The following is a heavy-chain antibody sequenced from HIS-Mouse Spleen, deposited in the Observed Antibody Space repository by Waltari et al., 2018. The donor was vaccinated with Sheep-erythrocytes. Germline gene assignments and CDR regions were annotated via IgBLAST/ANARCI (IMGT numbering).Heavy chain of an antibody. J-gene: IGHJ4*02. D-gene: IGHD2-2*01. CDR3: AKDISRNIVVVPAAVGDY. Sequence: EVQLVESGGGLVQPGRSLRLSCAASGFSFADYAMPCVRQAPGKGLYGVAGSSCNSGSIGDADCVKGRFTISRDNVKNSLYLQMNSLGAEDTALYYCAKDISRNIVVVPAAVGDYWGQGTLVTVSS. CDR2: SSCNSGSI. CDR1: GFSFADYA. V-gene: IGHV3-9*01.